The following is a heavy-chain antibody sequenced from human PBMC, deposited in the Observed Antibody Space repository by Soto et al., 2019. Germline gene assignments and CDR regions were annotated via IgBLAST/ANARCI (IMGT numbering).Heavy chain of an antibody. J-gene: IGHJ4*02. Sequence: GGSLRLSCAASGFTFSSYAMSWVRQAPGKGLEWVSAISGSGGSTYYADSVKGRFTISRDNSKNTLYLQMNSLRAEDTAVYYCAKDGSGYDPRGGYFDYWGQGTLVTVSS. CDR1: GFTFSSYA. CDR3: AKDGSGYDPRGGYFDY. V-gene: IGHV3-23*01. CDR2: ISGSGGST. D-gene: IGHD5-12*01.